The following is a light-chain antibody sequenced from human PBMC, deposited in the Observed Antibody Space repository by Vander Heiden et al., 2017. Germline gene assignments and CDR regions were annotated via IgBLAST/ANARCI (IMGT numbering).Light chain of an antibody. CDR1: NSDVGGYNY. Sequence: QSALTQPRSVSGSPGQSVAISCTGTNSDVGGYNYVSWYQQDPGKAPKLMIFDVTKRPSGVPDRFSGSKSGNTASLTISGLQADDEADYYCFSYVGDYTRVFGGGTKLTVL. CDR3: FSYVGDYTRV. J-gene: IGLJ3*02. CDR2: DVT. V-gene: IGLV2-11*01.